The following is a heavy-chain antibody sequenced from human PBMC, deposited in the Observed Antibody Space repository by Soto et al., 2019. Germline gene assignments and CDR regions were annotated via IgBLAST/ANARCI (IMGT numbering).Heavy chain of an antibody. D-gene: IGHD1-1*01. V-gene: IGHV6-1*01. Sequence: PSQTLSLTCAIPGYSVSSNSATWNWIIQSPSRGLEWLGRTYYRSKWYYDYAISVKSRITINPDTSRNQFSLQLSSVIPEDTAVYYCGRAHLGTDRNILEPFDPWGQGTLVTVS. CDR1: GYSVSSNSAT. CDR2: TYYRSKWYY. CDR3: GRAHLGTDRNILEPFDP. J-gene: IGHJ5*02.